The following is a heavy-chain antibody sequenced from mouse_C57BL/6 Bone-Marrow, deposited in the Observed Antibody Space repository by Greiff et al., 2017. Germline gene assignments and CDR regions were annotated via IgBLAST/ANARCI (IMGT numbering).Heavy chain of an antibody. Sequence: VHLVESGAELVRPGASVKLSCKASGYTFTDYYINWVKQRPGQGLEWIARIYPGSGNTYYNEKFKGKATLTAATTSSTAYMQLSSLTSEDSDVYICERGGFYGCSYFDYWGQGTTLTVSS. D-gene: IGHD1-1*01. CDR3: ERGGFYGCSYFDY. CDR2: IYPGSGNT. J-gene: IGHJ2*01. V-gene: IGHV1-76*01. CDR1: GYTFTDYY.